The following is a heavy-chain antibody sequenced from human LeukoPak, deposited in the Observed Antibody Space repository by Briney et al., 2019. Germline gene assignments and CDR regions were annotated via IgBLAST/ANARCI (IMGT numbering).Heavy chain of an antibody. J-gene: IGHJ2*01. CDR2: IYHSGST. V-gene: IGHV4-30-2*01. Sequence: SETLSLTCTVSGGSIRSSYYYWGWIRQPPGKGLEWIGYIYHSGSTNYNPSLKSRVTISVDRSKNQFSLKLSSVTAADTAVYYCARGEWELLSHYWYFDLWGRGTLVTVSS. CDR3: ARGEWELLSHYWYFDL. D-gene: IGHD1-26*01. CDR1: GGSIRSSYYY.